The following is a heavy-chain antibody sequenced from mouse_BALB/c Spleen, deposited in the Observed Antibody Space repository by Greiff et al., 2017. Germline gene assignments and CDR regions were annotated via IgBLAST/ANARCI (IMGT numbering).Heavy chain of an antibody. CDR2: IWAGGST. CDR1: GFSLTSYG. Sequence: QVQLQQSGPGLVAPSQSLSITCTVSGFSLTSYGVHWVRQPPGKGLEWLGVIWAGGSTNYNSALMSRLSISKDNSKSQVFLKMNSLQTDDTAMYYCARDKYDEGGRYFDYWGQGTTLTVSS. CDR3: ARDKYDEGGRYFDY. J-gene: IGHJ2*01. V-gene: IGHV2-9*02. D-gene: IGHD2-14*01.